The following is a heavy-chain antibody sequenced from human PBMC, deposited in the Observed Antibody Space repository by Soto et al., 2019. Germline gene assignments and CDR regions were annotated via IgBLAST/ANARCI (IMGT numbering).Heavy chain of an antibody. CDR1: GGTFSSYT. V-gene: IGHV1-69*04. CDR2: IIPILNIA. J-gene: IGHJ4*01. D-gene: IGHD2-15*01. CDR3: ARERESEYFRGASCYVPQGY. Sequence: SVKVSCKASGGTFSSYTISWVRQAPGQGLEWMGRIIPILNIANYAQKFQGRVTITADKSTSTAYMDLSSLRSEDTVVYYCARERESEYFRGASCYVPQGYWG.